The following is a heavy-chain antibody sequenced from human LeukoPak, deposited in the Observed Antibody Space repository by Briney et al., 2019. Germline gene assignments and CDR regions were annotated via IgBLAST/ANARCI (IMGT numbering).Heavy chain of an antibody. Sequence: GRSLRLSCAASGFTFNNYAMNWVRQAPGKGLEWVSGISWNSHTEHYADSVKGRFTISRDNAKNSLYLQMDSLRPEDTALYYCAKGVRGDHYNYGLDAWGQGTTVSVSS. CDR3: AKGVRGDHYNYGLDA. CDR2: ISWNSHTE. D-gene: IGHD2-21*02. CDR1: GFTFNNYA. J-gene: IGHJ6*02. V-gene: IGHV3-9*01.